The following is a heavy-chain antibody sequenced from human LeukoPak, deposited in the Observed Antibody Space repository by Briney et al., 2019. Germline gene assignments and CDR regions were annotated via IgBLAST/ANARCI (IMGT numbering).Heavy chain of an antibody. CDR2: MNPNSGNT. D-gene: IGHD3-9*01. CDR3: ARGPSWEILTGYYVLDAFDI. CDR1: GYTFTSYD. Sequence: ASVKVSCKASGYTFTSYDINWVRQATGQGLEWMGWMNPNSGNTGYAQKFQGRVTMTRNTSISTAYMELSSLRSEDTAVYYCARGPSWEILTGYYVLDAFDIWGQGTMVTVSS. J-gene: IGHJ3*02. V-gene: IGHV1-8*01.